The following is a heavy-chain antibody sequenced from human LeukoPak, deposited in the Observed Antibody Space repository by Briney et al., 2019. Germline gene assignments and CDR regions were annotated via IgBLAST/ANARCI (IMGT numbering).Heavy chain of an antibody. Sequence: PSETLSLTCAVYGGSFSGYYWRWIRQPPGEGLEWIGEINHSGSTNYNPSLKSRVTISVDTSKNQFSLKLSSVTAADTAVYYCARSRQYYYDSSGYGYWGQGTLVTVSS. J-gene: IGHJ4*02. CDR2: INHSGST. D-gene: IGHD3-22*01. CDR1: GGSFSGYY. CDR3: ARSRQYYYDSSGYGY. V-gene: IGHV4-34*01.